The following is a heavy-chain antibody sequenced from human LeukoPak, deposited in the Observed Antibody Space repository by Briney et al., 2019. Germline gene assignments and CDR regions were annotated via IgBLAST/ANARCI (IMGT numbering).Heavy chain of an antibody. D-gene: IGHD3-22*01. CDR2: VYYSGEA. CDR1: GGSISSSSHY. V-gene: IGHV4-39*01. CDR3: ARSRDYYDNRGHFMIWAMDV. J-gene: IGHJ6*04. Sequence: KPSETLSLTCTVSGGSISSSSHYWGWMRQAPGKELEWIGSVYYSGEAHYNPSLKSRLTVSVDRSSNQFSLKLTSVTAADTAVYFCARSRDYYDNRGHFMIWAMDVWGKGTTVIVSA.